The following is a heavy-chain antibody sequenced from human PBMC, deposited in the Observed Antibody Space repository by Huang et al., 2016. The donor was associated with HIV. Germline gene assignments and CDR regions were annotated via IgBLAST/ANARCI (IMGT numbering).Heavy chain of an antibody. CDR2: VYSDGNT. Sequence: EVQLVEAGGGLIQPGGSLKLSCAASGFTASANYMSWVRQAPGTWREGVSIVYSDGNTFYADSVKGRFIISRDNSKNTMYLQMTSLRAEDTAVYYCAKIGGSDYYYYYYMDVWGKGATVTVPS. D-gene: IGHD3-16*01. V-gene: IGHV3-53*01. CDR1: GFTASANY. J-gene: IGHJ6*03. CDR3: AKIGGSDYYYYYYMDV.